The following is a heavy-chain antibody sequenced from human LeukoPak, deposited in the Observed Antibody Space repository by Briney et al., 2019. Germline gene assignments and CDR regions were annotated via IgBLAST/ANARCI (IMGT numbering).Heavy chain of an antibody. J-gene: IGHJ4*02. CDR1: GFTFSSYS. CDR2: ISTSSSYI. V-gene: IGHV3-21*01. Sequence: GGSLRLSCAASGFTFSSYSMNWVRQAPGKGLEWVSSISTSSSYIYHADSVKGRFTISRDSAKNSLYLQMNSLRAEDTAVYYCARFATYGSGTYAFDYWGQGTLVTVSS. D-gene: IGHD3-10*01. CDR3: ARFATYGSGTYAFDY.